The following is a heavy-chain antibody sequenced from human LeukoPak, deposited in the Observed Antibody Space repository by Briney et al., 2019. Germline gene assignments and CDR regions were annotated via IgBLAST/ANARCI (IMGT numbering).Heavy chain of an antibody. Sequence: SETLSLTCAVYGGSFRGYYWSWIRQPPGKALEWIGEISHTGSTSHNPSLKSRVTISIDTSKNQFSQKLRSVSAADTAVYYCARPIDCSATTCSSPFAYWGQGSLVTVSA. CDR3: ARPIDCSATTCSSPFAY. CDR1: GGSFRGYY. CDR2: ISHTGST. V-gene: IGHV4-34*01. J-gene: IGHJ4*02. D-gene: IGHD2-2*01.